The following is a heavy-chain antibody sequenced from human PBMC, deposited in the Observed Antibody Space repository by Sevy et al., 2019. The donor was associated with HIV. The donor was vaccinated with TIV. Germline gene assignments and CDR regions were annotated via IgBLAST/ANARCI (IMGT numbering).Heavy chain of an antibody. V-gene: IGHV1-69*06. CDR3: ARGYSSSSYYYYYMDV. CDR2: IIPIFGTA. Sequence: ASVKVSCKASGGTFSSYAISWVRQAPGQGLEWMGGIIPIFGTANYAQKFQGRVTITADKSTSTAYMELSSLRSEDTAVYYCARGYSSSSYYYYYMDVWGKGTMVTVSS. D-gene: IGHD6-6*01. CDR1: GGTFSSYA. J-gene: IGHJ6*03.